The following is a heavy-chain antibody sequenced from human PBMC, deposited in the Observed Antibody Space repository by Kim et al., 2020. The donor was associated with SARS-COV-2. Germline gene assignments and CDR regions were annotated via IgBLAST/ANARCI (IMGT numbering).Heavy chain of an antibody. V-gene: IGHV1-18*01. Sequence: AQKLQGRVTMTTDTSTSTAYRELRSLRSDDTAVYYCARDGIAVAENWFDPWGQGTLVTVSS. J-gene: IGHJ5*02. D-gene: IGHD6-19*01. CDR3: ARDGIAVAENWFDP.